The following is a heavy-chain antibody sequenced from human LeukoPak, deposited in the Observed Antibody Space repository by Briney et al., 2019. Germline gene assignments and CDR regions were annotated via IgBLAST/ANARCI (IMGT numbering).Heavy chain of an antibody. Sequence: GGSLRLSCAASGFTFSTYAMSWVRQAPGKGLEWVSAISGSGGSTYYADSVKGRFTISRDNSKNTLYLQMNSLRAEDTAVYYCSYYYDSSGDLRNWGQGTLVTVSS. D-gene: IGHD3-22*01. CDR3: SYYYDSSGDLRN. J-gene: IGHJ4*02. CDR2: ISGSGGST. CDR1: GFTFSTYA. V-gene: IGHV3-23*01.